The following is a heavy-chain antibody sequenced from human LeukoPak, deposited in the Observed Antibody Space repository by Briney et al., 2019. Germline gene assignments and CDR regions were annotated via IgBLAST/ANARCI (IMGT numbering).Heavy chain of an antibody. D-gene: IGHD1-26*01. V-gene: IGHV4-39*01. CDR3: ARHMEYSGSYYGY. CDR2: IYYSGST. CDR1: GGSISSSSYY. Sequence: SETLSLTCTVSGGSISSSSYYWGWIRQPPGKGLEWIGSIYYSGSTYYNPSLKSRVTISVDTSKNQFSLKLSSVTAADTAVYYCARHMEYSGSYYGYWGQGTLVTVYS. J-gene: IGHJ4*02.